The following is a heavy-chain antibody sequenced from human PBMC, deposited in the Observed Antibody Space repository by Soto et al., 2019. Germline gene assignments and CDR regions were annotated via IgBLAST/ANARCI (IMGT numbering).Heavy chain of an antibody. J-gene: IGHJ4*02. V-gene: IGHV3-23*01. Sequence: PGGSLRLSCAASGFTFSSYAMSWVRQAPGKGLEWVSAISGSGGSTYYADSVKGRFTISRDNSKNTLYLQMNSLRAEDTAVYYCAKVRYYDSSVPSFDYWGQGTLVTVSS. CDR2: ISGSGGST. D-gene: IGHD3-22*01. CDR1: GFTFSSYA. CDR3: AKVRYYDSSVPSFDY.